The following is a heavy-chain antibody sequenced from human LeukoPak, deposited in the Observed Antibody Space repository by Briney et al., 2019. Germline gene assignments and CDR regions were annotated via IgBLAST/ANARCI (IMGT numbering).Heavy chain of an antibody. CDR1: GFTFRSYA. J-gene: IGHJ4*02. D-gene: IGHD2-15*01. CDR2: ISYNGNNK. V-gene: IGHV3-30-3*01. Sequence: PGRSLRLSCAASGFTFRSYAMHWVRQAPGKGLEWVAVISYNGNNKYYADSVKGRFTIPRDNSKNTLYLQMNSLRAEDTAVYYCAREAEGNDYWGQGTLVTVSS. CDR3: AREAEGNDY.